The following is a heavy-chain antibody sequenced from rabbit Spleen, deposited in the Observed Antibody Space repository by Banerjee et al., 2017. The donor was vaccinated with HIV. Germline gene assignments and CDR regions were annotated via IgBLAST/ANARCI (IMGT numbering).Heavy chain of an antibody. D-gene: IGHD8-1*01. Sequence: QEQLVESGGGLVKPEGSLTLTCTASGFSFSSRDVMCWVRQAPGKGLEWIACIAVGSGGFTYYANWAKGRFTISKTSSTTVTLQMTSLTAADTATYFCARDGAGGSYFALWGQGTLVTVS. CDR1: GFSFSSRDV. CDR3: ARDGAGGSYFAL. V-gene: IGHV1S45*01. CDR2: IAVGSGGFT. J-gene: IGHJ4*01.